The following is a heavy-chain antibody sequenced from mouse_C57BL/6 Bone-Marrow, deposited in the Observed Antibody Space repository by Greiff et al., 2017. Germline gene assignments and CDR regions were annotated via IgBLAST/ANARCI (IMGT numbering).Heavy chain of an antibody. D-gene: IGHD1-1*01. Sequence: VQLQQPGAELVKPGASVKLSCKASGYTFTSYWMHWVKQRPGQGLEWIGMIHPNSGSTNYNEKFKSKATLTVDKSSSTAYMQLSSLTSEDSAVYYGARRAYYYGSSYVGWFAYWGQGTLVTVSA. V-gene: IGHV1-64*01. CDR3: ARRAYYYGSSYVGWFAY. J-gene: IGHJ3*01. CDR1: GYTFTSYW. CDR2: IHPNSGST.